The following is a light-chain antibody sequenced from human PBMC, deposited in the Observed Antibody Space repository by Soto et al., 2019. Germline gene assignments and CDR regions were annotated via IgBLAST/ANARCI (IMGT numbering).Light chain of an antibody. Sequence: TQSPSSRSASVGDRVTITCMASQSVTNSFLAWYQQKPGQAPRLLIYGASRRATGIPDRFTGSGSGTDFTLTISRLEPEDFAVYYCQQYVSSPWAFGQGTRL. CDR3: QQYVSSPWA. J-gene: IGKJ5*01. CDR1: QSVTNSF. V-gene: IGKV3-20*01. CDR2: GAS.